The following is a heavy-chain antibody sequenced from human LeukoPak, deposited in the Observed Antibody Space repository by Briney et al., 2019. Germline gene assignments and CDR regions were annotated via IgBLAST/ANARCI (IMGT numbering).Heavy chain of an antibody. V-gene: IGHV4-39*01. D-gene: IGHD4-23*01. CDR2: IYYSGST. Sequence: SETLPLTCTVSGGSISSSSYYWGWIRQPPGKGLEWIGSIYYSGSTYYNPSLKSRVTISVDTSKNQFSLKLSSVTAADTAVYYCARQGGGNSPFDYWGQGTLVTVSS. J-gene: IGHJ4*02. CDR3: ARQGGGNSPFDY. CDR1: GGSISSSSYY.